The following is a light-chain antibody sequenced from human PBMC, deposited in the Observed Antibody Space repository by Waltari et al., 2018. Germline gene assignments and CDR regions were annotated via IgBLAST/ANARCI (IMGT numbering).Light chain of an antibody. J-gene: IGLJ1*01. Sequence: QSALTQPRSVSGSPGQSVTISCTGASGDVGGYNYVSWYQQPPGKAPKLMIYDYSKRPSGVPDRFFGSKSGDTASLTISGLRAEDEADYYCCSYAGRYSYVFGTGTKVTVL. CDR1: SGDVGGYNY. CDR2: DYS. CDR3: CSYAGRYSYV. V-gene: IGLV2-11*01.